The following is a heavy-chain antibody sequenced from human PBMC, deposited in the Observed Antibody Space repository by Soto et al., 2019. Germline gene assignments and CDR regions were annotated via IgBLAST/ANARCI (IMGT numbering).Heavy chain of an antibody. V-gene: IGHV4-34*01. J-gene: IGHJ4*02. CDR1: GGSISGYD. Sequence: SETLSLTCTVSGGSISGYDWTWIRQPPGTGLEWIGEINHSGSTNYNPSLKSRVTISVDTSKNQFSLKLTSVTAADTAVYYCARDKITGLFDYWGQGTLVTVPQ. D-gene: IGHD2-8*02. CDR3: ARDKITGLFDY. CDR2: INHSGST.